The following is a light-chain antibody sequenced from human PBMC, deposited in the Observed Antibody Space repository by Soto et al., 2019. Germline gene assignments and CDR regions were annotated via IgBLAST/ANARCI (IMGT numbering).Light chain of an antibody. Sequence: DIEMTKSPSTLSASIGDGVTITCRASESISGWLAWYQQKPGKAPNLLIYKASTLESGVPSRFNGSGSGTEFTLAISSVQPEDFATYYCQQYNDLSTFGGGTKVDIK. V-gene: IGKV1-5*03. CDR3: QQYNDLST. J-gene: IGKJ4*01. CDR2: KAS. CDR1: ESISGW.